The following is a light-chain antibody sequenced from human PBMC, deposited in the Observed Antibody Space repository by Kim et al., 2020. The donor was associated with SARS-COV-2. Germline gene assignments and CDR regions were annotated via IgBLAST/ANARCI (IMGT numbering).Light chain of an antibody. CDR1: RGINIY. J-gene: IGKJ4*01. Sequence: SASVGDRVTITCRASRGINIYLAWYQQKSGQSPKLLIYGASTLQSGVPSRFSGSGSGTDFTLTISSLQPEDVATYYCQKYNSVPLTFGGGTKLEI. V-gene: IGKV1-27*01. CDR3: QKYNSVPLT. CDR2: GAS.